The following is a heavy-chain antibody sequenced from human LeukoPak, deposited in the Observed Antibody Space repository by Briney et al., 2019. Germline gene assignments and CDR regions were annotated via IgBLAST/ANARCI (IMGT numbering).Heavy chain of an antibody. CDR3: ARELGTQYYDFWSGYSDY. CDR1: GFTFSSYS. J-gene: IGHJ4*02. D-gene: IGHD3-3*01. V-gene: IGHV3-21*01. CDR2: ISSSSSYI. Sequence: GGSLRLSCAASGFTFSSYSMNWVRQAPGKGLEWVSSISSSSSYIYYADSVKGRFTISRDNAKNSLYLQMNSLRAEDTAVYYCARELGTQYYDFWSGYSDYWGQGTLVTVSS.